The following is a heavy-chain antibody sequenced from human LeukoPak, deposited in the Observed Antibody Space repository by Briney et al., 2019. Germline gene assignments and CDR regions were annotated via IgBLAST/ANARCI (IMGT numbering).Heavy chain of an antibody. CDR3: ARRGQWGHFDY. D-gene: IGHD2-8*01. CDR2: IDYSGNT. J-gene: IGHJ4*02. V-gene: IGHV4-59*08. Sequence: PSETLSLTCTVSGGSISNYYWSWIRQPPGKGLEWIGYIDYSGNTNYNPSLKSRVTISVDTSKNQFSLKLSSVTAADTAVYYCARRGQWGHFDYWGQRTLVTVSS. CDR1: GGSISNYY.